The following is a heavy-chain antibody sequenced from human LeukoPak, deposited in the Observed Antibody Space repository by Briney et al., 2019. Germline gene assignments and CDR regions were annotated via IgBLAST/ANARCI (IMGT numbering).Heavy chain of an antibody. CDR2: ISSSGSTI. V-gene: IGHV3-48*03. Sequence: GGSLRLSCAASGFTFSSYEMNWVRQAPGKGLEWVSCISSSGSTIYYADSVKGRFTISRDNAKNSLYLQMNSLRAEDTAAYYCARASVRYGIIDYWGQGTLVTVSS. CDR1: GFTFSSYE. D-gene: IGHD5-18*01. J-gene: IGHJ4*02. CDR3: ARASVRYGIIDY.